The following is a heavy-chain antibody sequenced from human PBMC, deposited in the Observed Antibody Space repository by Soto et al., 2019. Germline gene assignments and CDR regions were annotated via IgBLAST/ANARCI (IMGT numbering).Heavy chain of an antibody. CDR2: IYYSGST. Sequence: PSETLSLTCTVSGGSISSSSYYWGWIRQPPGKGLEWIGSIYYSGSTYYNPSLKSRVTISVDTSKNQFSLKLSSVTAADTALYYCARVSRYWNYVWWFDPWGQGTLVTVSS. V-gene: IGHV4-39*07. CDR1: GGSISSSSYY. J-gene: IGHJ5*02. D-gene: IGHD1-7*01. CDR3: ARVSRYWNYVWWFDP.